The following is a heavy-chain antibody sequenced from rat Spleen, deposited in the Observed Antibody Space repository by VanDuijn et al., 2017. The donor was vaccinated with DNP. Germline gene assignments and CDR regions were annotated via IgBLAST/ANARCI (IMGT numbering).Heavy chain of an antibody. V-gene: IGHV5-20*01. CDR1: GFTFSDYY. D-gene: IGHD1-9*01. J-gene: IGHJ2*01. Sequence: EVQLVESGGDLVQPGRSLKLSCAASGFTFSDYYMAWVRQAPTNGLELVAYISYAGGSTYHGDSVKGRFTISRDYARSTLYLQMDSLRSEDTATYFCATYYGYNSYFFDYWGQGVMVTVSS. CDR2: ISYAGGST. CDR3: ATYYGYNSYFFDY.